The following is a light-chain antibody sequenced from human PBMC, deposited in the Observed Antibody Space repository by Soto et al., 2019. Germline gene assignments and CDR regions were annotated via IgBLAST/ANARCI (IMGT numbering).Light chain of an antibody. CDR2: EVN. J-gene: IGLJ1*01. Sequence: QSALTQPPSVSGSPGQSVTISCTGTSSDVGAFNYVSWYQHHPGKVPKFLIYEVNKRPSGVPDRFSGSKSGNTASLTVSGLQPEDEAEYFCSSFVDGNSYVFGTGTKVTVL. CDR3: SSFVDGNSYV. V-gene: IGLV2-8*01. CDR1: SSDVGAFNY.